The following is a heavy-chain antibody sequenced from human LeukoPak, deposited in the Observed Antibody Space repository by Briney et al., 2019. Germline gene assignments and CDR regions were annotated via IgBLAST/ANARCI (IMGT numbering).Heavy chain of an antibody. Sequence: GGFLRLSCAASGFTFSSYWMHWVRQAPGKGLVWVSRINSDGSSTIYADSVKGRFTISRDNAKNTLYLQMNSLRAEDTAVYYCARASDYYDSSGYYALFDYWGQGTLVTVSS. D-gene: IGHD3-22*01. CDR3: ARASDYYDSSGYYALFDY. CDR2: INSDGSST. J-gene: IGHJ4*02. CDR1: GFTFSSYW. V-gene: IGHV3-74*01.